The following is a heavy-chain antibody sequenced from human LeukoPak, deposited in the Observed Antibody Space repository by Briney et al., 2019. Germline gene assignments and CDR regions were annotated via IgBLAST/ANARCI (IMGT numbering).Heavy chain of an antibody. CDR1: GGSISSYL. CDR3: ARETADLGRSLDY. J-gene: IGHJ4*02. Sequence: SETLSLTCTVSGGSISSYLWTWIRQPAGKGLEWIGRIYTNGITNCNPSLKSRVTMALDTSKNQFSLNLTSVTAADTAVYYCARETADLGRSLDYWGQGTLVTVSS. CDR2: IYTNGIT. D-gene: IGHD1-1*01. V-gene: IGHV4-4*07.